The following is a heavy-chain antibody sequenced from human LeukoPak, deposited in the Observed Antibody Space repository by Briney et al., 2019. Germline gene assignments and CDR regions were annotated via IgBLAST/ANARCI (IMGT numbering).Heavy chain of an antibody. CDR3: ARGSVYGYSDY. CDR2: INHSGST. J-gene: IGHJ4*02. CDR1: GGSISSYY. Sequence: SETLSLTCTVSGGSISSYYWSWIRQPPGKGLEWIGEINHSGSTNYNPSLKSRVTISVDTSKNQFSLKLSSVTAADTAVYYCARGSVYGYSDYWGQGTLVTVSS. D-gene: IGHD3-10*01. V-gene: IGHV4-34*01.